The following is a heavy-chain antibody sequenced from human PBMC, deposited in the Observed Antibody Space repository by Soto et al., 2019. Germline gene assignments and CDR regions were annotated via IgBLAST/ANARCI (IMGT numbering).Heavy chain of an antibody. V-gene: IGHV4-31*03. Sequence: QVQLQESGPGLVKPSQTLSLTCTVSGGSISSGGYYWSWIRQHPGKGLEWIGYIYYSGSTYYNPSLESRVTTSVDTSKNQVSLKLSSVTASDTAVYYGAREGCSGGSCPPHAFDIWGQGTMVTVSS. CDR3: AREGCSGGSCPPHAFDI. J-gene: IGHJ3*02. CDR1: GGSISSGGYY. CDR2: IYYSGST. D-gene: IGHD2-15*01.